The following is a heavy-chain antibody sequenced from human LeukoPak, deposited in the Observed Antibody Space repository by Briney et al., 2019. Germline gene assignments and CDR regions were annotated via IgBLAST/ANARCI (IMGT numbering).Heavy chain of an antibody. CDR1: GGSISSYY. CDR2: IYYSGST. CDR3: ARCYNWLDY. J-gene: IGHJ4*02. Sequence: PSETLSLTCTVSGGSISSYYRSWIRQPPGKGLEWIGYIYYSGSTNYNPSLKSRVTISVDTSKNQFSLKLSSVTAADTAVYYCARCYNWLDYWGQGTLVTVSS. D-gene: IGHD5-24*01. V-gene: IGHV4-59*01.